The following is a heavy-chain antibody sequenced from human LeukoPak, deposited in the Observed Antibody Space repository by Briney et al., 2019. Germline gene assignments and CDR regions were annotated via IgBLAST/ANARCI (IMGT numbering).Heavy chain of an antibody. J-gene: IGHJ4*02. Sequence: PGGSLRLSCAASGFTFSAYAIEWVRQAPGKGLEWVSSINGDSSYIYYADSVKGRFTISRDNSKNTLYLQMNSLRAEDTAVYYCARAAITMVRGVIGNWGQGTLVTVSS. V-gene: IGHV3-21*01. CDR1: GFTFSAYA. CDR3: ARAAITMVRGVIGN. D-gene: IGHD3-10*01. CDR2: INGDSSYI.